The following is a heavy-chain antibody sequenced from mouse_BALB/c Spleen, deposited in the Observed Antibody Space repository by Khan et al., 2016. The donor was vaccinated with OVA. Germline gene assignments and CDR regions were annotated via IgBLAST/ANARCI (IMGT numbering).Heavy chain of an antibody. CDR1: GYSITSDYA. V-gene: IGHV3-2*02. Sequence: EVQLQESGPGLVKPSQSLSLTCTVTGYSITSDYAWNWIRQFPGNQLEWMGYINYSGRTSYIPSLKSRISVTRDTSKNQFFLQLNSVTTEDTATYYCTMGRTYWGQGTLVTVS. CDR2: INYSGRT. CDR3: TMGRTY. J-gene: IGHJ3*01. D-gene: IGHD4-1*01.